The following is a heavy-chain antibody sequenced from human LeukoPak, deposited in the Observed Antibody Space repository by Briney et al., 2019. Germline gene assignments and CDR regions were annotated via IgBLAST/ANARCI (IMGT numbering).Heavy chain of an antibody. Sequence: SETLSLTCAVYGGSFSGYYWSWIRQPPGKGLEWMGEINHSGSTNYNPSLKSRVTISVDTSKNQFSLKLSSVTAADTAVYYCARRDGNYYDSSGYYYFDYWGQGTLVTVSS. J-gene: IGHJ4*02. V-gene: IGHV4-34*01. CDR1: GGSFSGYY. CDR3: ARRDGNYYDSSGYYYFDY. CDR2: INHSGST. D-gene: IGHD3-22*01.